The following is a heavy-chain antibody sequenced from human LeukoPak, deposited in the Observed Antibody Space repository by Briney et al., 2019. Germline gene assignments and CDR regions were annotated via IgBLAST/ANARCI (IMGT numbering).Heavy chain of an antibody. CDR3: ARTPQAYDSSGYPVVVFDY. V-gene: IGHV4-31*03. Sequence: TSQTLSLTCTVSGGSISSGGYYWSWIRQHPGKGLEWIGYIYYRGSTYYNPSLKSRVTISVDTSKNQFSLKLSSVTAADTAVYYCARTPQAYDSSGYPVVVFDYWGQGTLVTVSS. CDR1: GGSISSGGYY. D-gene: IGHD3-22*01. J-gene: IGHJ4*02. CDR2: IYYRGST.